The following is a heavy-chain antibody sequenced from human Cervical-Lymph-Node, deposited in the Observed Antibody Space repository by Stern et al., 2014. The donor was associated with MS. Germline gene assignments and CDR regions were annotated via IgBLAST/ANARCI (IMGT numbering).Heavy chain of an antibody. CDR1: GGTVSSYA. CDR3: ATGADATYYFDL. V-gene: IGHV1-69*01. Sequence: VQLVEYGAEVKRPGSSGKVSCRASGGTVSSYAINWLRQAPGQGLEWLGWICPIIGTTTYAHKFQGRVTIIAAGSANTAYMDLSRLKSEDTAVYYCATGADATYYFDLWCQGTLVTVSS. D-gene: IGHD1-26*01. CDR2: ICPIIGTT. J-gene: IGHJ4*02.